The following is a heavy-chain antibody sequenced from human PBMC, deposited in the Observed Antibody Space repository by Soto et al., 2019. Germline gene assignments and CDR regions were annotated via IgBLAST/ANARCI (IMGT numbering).Heavy chain of an antibody. CDR2: IYYSGGT. J-gene: IGHJ6*02. V-gene: IGHV4-39*01. CDR1: GASIITSYY. CDR3: ARHDWARFYGMDV. Sequence: SETLSLTCSVSGASIITSYYWAWIRQPPGKGLEWIGSIYYSGGTYYNPSLKSRVTIFVDTSKSQFSLMLASVTAADTAVYYCARHDWARFYGMDVWGQGTTVTSP. D-gene: IGHD2-21*01.